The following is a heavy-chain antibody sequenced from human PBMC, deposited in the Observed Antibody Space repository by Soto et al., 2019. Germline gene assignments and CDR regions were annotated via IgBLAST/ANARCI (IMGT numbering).Heavy chain of an antibody. D-gene: IGHD2-15*01. CDR3: ARHIVAEYYFDY. J-gene: IGHJ4*02. CDR2: ISTYYGNT. CDR1: GYTFTSYA. Sequence: QVQLVQPGAEVKKPGASLKVSCKASGYTFTSYAISWVRQAPGQVLEWMGWISTYYGNTNYAQILQCRDTRTTNTSTNTAYIELGSMTSDYTAVYYSARHIVAEYYFDYWGQGTMVTVSS. V-gene: IGHV1-18*01.